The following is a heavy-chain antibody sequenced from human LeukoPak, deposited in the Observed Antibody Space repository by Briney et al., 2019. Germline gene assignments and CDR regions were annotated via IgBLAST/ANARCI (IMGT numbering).Heavy chain of an antibody. CDR2: IIPIFGTA. CDR1: GGRLNSYA. J-gene: IGHJ3*02. Sequence: SPVNLSRKESGGRLNSYAISWLRQAPGQGLEWMGGIIPIFGTANYAQKFRGRVTITADKSTSTAYMELSSLRSEDTAVYYCARKVDAFDIWGQGTMVTVSS. CDR3: ARKVDAFDI. V-gene: IGHV1-69*06.